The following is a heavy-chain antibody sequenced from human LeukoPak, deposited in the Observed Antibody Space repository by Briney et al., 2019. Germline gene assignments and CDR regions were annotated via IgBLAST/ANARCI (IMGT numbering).Heavy chain of an antibody. CDR3: AISPPLKYYYDSSGYYY. CDR1: GYTFTSYA. J-gene: IGHJ4*02. CDR2: INPNSGGT. V-gene: IGHV1-2*06. D-gene: IGHD3-22*01. Sequence: ASVKVSCKASGYTFTSYAMNWVRQAPGQGLEWMGRINPNSGGTNYAQKFQGRVTMTRDTSISTAYMELSRLRSDDTAVYYCAISPPLKYYYDSSGYYYWGQGTLVTVSS.